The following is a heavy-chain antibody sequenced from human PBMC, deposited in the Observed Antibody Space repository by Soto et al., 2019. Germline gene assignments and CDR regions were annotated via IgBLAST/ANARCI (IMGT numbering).Heavy chain of an antibody. V-gene: IGHV1-69*04. Sequence: GASVKVSCKAPGGTFSTYIISWVRQAPGQGLEWIGRIIPIPDITNYAQKFQGRVTVTADRSTSTAYMELTSLKSEDTAVYYCARDRITTRGDAFDLWGQGTMVTVSS. CDR3: ARDRITTRGDAFDL. CDR2: IIPIPDIT. D-gene: IGHD3-3*01. J-gene: IGHJ3*01. CDR1: GGTFSTYI.